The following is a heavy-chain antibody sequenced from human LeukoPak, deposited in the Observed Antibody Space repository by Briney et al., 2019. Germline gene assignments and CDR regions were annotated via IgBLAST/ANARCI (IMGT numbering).Heavy chain of an antibody. CDR1: GFTFSSYA. J-gene: IGHJ5*02. D-gene: IGHD3-10*01. CDR3: ARDRYYYGSGSENWFDP. CDR2: ISYDGSNK. V-gene: IGHV3-30*04. Sequence: GGSLRLSCAASGFTFSSYAMHWVRQAPGKGLEWVAVISYDGSNKYYADSVKGRFTISRDNSKNTLYLQMNSLRAEDTAVYYCARDRYYYGSGSENWFDPWGQGTLVTVSS.